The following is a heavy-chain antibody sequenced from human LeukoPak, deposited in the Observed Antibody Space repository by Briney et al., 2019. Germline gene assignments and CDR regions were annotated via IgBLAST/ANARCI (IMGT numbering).Heavy chain of an antibody. Sequence: GESLKISCKVSGYKFTNYWLGWVRQMPGKGLEWMGIIYPGDSDTRFSPSFQGQVTLSADKSLNTAYLQWSSLQASDTAIYYCARWRAHYYFDYWGQGTLVTVAS. D-gene: IGHD3-10*01. J-gene: IGHJ4*02. CDR3: ARWRAHYYFDY. CDR2: IYPGDSDT. V-gene: IGHV5-51*01. CDR1: GYKFTNYW.